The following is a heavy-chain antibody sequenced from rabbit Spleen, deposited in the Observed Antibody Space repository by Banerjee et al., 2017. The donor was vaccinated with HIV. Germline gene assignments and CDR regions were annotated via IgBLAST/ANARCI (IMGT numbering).Heavy chain of an antibody. V-gene: IGHV1S45*01. D-gene: IGHD1-1*01. J-gene: IGHJ4*01. Sequence: EESGGGLVKPEGSLTLTCTASGFSFSSSYWICWVRQAPGKGLEWIGCIYTGSSGSTYYASWAKGRFTISKTSSTTVTLQMTSLTAADTATYFCVRGSRGLLYDFHLWGPGTLVTVS. CDR3: VRGSRGLLYDFHL. CDR1: GFSFSSSYW. CDR2: IYTGSSGST.